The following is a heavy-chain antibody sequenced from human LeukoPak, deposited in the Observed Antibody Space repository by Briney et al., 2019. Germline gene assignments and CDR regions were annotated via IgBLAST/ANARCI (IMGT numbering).Heavy chain of an antibody. Sequence: PGGSLRLSCAASGFTFGESWMSWVRQAPGKGLEWVANMNQDGSEKDYVDSVKGRFTISRDNARESLYLQMSSLRAEDTAVYYCATYTHWVAGDVWGHGTTVTVSS. CDR1: GFTFGESW. D-gene: IGHD3-16*01. V-gene: IGHV3-7*01. J-gene: IGHJ6*02. CDR3: ATYTHWVAGDV. CDR2: MNQDGSEK.